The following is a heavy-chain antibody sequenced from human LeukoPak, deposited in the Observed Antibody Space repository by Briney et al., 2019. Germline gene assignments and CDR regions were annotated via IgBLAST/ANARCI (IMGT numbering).Heavy chain of an antibody. Sequence: SVKVSCKASGYTFTGYYMHWVRQAPGQGLEWMGRIIPILGIANYAQKFQGRVTITADKSTSTAYMELSSLRSEDTAVYYCARDLSNLKWFDPWGQGTLVTVSS. CDR2: IIPILGIA. CDR3: ARDLSNLKWFDP. J-gene: IGHJ5*02. CDR1: GYTFTGYY. V-gene: IGHV1-69*04.